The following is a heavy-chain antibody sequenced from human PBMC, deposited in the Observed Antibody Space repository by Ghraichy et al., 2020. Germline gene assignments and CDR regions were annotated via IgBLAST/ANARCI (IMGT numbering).Heavy chain of an antibody. CDR2: IYWDDDE. Sequence: SGPTLVKPTQTLTLTCTFSGFSLNTIGVGVGWIRQAPGKALEWLALIYWDDDEHYSPSLKNRLTITKDTSKNQVVLTMTNMDPVDTASYYCAHRRDSHTSAWSPVDFWGQGTLVTVSS. CDR3: AHRRDSHTSAWSPVDF. V-gene: IGHV2-5*02. J-gene: IGHJ4*02. CDR1: GFSLNTIGVG. D-gene: IGHD6-19*01.